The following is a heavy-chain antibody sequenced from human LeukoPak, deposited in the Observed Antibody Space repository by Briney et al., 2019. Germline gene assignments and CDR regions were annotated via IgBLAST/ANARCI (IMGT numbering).Heavy chain of an antibody. J-gene: IGHJ1*01. CDR3: AKDHYYDSSGYHLEYFQH. Sequence: GGSLRLSCAASGFTFSSYGMHWVRQAPGKGLKWVAVIWYDGSNKYYADSVKGRFTISRDNSKNTLYLQMNSLRAEDTAVYYCAKDHYYDSSGYHLEYFQHWGQGTLVTVSS. D-gene: IGHD3-22*01. CDR1: GFTFSSYG. V-gene: IGHV3-33*06. CDR2: IWYDGSNK.